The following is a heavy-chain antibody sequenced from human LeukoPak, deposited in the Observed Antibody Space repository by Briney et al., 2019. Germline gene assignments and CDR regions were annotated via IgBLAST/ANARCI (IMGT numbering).Heavy chain of an antibody. J-gene: IGHJ3*02. CDR2: IRYDGSNK. V-gene: IGHV3-30*02. CDR3: ALIVVVPAATDDAFDI. CDR1: GFTFSSYG. Sequence: PGGSLRLSCAASGFTFSSYGMHWVRQAPGKGLEWVAFIRYDGSNKYYADSVKGRFTIPRDNSKNTLYLQMNSLRAEDTAVYYCALIVVVPAATDDAFDIWGQGTMVTVSS. D-gene: IGHD2-2*01.